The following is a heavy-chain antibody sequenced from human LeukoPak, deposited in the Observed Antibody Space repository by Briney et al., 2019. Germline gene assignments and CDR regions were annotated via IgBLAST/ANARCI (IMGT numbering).Heavy chain of an antibody. CDR1: GGSISSYY. CDR3: ASSTDYYGSGSYYNGPGYYYYYMDV. D-gene: IGHD3-10*01. Sequence: SETLSLTCTVSGGSISSYYWSWIRQPPGKGLEWIGYIYYSGSTNYNPSLKSRVTISVDTSKNQFSLKLSSVTAADTAVYYCASSTDYYGSGSYYNGPGYYYYYMDVWGKGTTVTVSS. CDR2: IYYSGST. V-gene: IGHV4-59*01. J-gene: IGHJ6*03.